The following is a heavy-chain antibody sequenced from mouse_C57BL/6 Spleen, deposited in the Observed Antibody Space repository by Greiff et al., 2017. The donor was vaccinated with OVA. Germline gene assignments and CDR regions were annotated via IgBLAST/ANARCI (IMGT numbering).Heavy chain of an antibody. CDR3: ARHERAIYYGNYGDYFDY. V-gene: IGHV1-62-2*01. CDR2: FYPGSGSI. CDR1: GYTFTEYT. Sequence: VQLQQSGAELVKPGASVKLSCKASGYTFTEYTIHWVKQRSGQGLEWIGWFYPGSGSIKYNEKFKDKATLTADKSSSTVYMERSRLTSEDSAVYFCARHERAIYYGNYGDYFDYWGQGTTLTVSS. J-gene: IGHJ2*01. D-gene: IGHD2-1*01.